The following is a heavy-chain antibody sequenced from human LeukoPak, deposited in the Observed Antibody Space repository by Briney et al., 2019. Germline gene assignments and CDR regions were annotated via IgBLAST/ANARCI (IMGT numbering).Heavy chain of an antibody. CDR1: GYTFTGYY. Sequence: ASVKVSRKASGYTFTGYYMHWVRQAPGQGLEWMGWINPNSGGTNYAQKFQGRVTMTRDTSISTAYMELSRLRSDDTAVYYCARELQQQLVFGWFDPWGQGTLVTVSP. D-gene: IGHD6-13*01. J-gene: IGHJ5*02. V-gene: IGHV1-2*02. CDR2: INPNSGGT. CDR3: ARELQQQLVFGWFDP.